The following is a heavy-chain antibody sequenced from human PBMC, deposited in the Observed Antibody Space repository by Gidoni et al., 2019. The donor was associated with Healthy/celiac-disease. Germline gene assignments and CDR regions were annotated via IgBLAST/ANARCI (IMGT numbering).Heavy chain of an antibody. D-gene: IGHD6-19*01. CDR1: GYTVSSYA. J-gene: IGHJ4*02. Sequence: EVQLLEDGGGLVQPGGSLRHACAGSGYTVSSYAMSWVRQAPGKGVGLVSAISGSGGSTYYADSVKGRFTISRDNSKNSLYLQMNSLRAEDTAVYYCAKDSSSGWYPYFDYWGQGTLVTVSS. CDR3: AKDSSSGWYPYFDY. V-gene: IGHV3-23*01. CDR2: ISGSGGST.